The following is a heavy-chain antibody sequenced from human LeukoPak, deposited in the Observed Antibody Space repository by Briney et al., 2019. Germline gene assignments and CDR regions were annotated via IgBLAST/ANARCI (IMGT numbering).Heavy chain of an antibody. Sequence: GGSLRLSCAASGFRFSSYAMTWVRQAPGKGLEWVANIKEDGTQKYYLDSVKGRFTISRDNAKKSLYLQINNLRAEDTAVYYCVRDGLSGMTTIGTFDSWGQGTLVIVSA. J-gene: IGHJ4*02. D-gene: IGHD4-17*01. CDR1: GFRFSSYA. V-gene: IGHV3-7*01. CDR2: IKEDGTQK. CDR3: VRDGLSGMTTIGTFDS.